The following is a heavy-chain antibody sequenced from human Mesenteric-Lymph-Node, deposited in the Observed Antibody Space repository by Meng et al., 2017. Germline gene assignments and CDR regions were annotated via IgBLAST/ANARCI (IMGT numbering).Heavy chain of an antibody. Sequence: QVQWQESGPGLVKPSETLALTCAVSGGSISSINWWTWVRQPPGKGLEWIGEIYHSGSTNYNPSLKSRVTISVDKSKNQFSLKLSSVTAADTAVYYCARVAAAGNEWFDPWGQGTLVTVSS. CDR2: IYHSGST. D-gene: IGHD6-13*01. J-gene: IGHJ5*02. V-gene: IGHV4-4*02. CDR1: GGSISSINW. CDR3: ARVAAAGNEWFDP.